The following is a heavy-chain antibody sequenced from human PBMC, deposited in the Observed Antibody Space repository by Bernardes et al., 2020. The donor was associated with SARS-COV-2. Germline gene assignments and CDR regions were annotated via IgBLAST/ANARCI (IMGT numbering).Heavy chain of an antibody. V-gene: IGHV5-51*01. D-gene: IGHD2-2*01. CDR3: ARREGIVVVPAAIRAFDI. Sequence: GESLKISCKGSGYSFTSYWIGWVRQMPGKGLEWMGIIYPGDSDTRYSPSFQGQVTISADKSISTAYLQWSSLKASDTAMYYCARREGIVVVPAAIRAFDIWGQGTMVTVSS. J-gene: IGHJ3*02. CDR1: GYSFTSYW. CDR2: IYPGDSDT.